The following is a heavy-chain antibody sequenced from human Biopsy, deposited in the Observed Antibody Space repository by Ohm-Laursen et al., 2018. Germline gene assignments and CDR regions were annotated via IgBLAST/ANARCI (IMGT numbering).Heavy chain of an antibody. J-gene: IGHJ5*02. CDR1: GFTFSNYA. CDR3: VKDVKERVGWFGYFDL. Sequence: SLRLSCAASGFTFSNYAMHWVRQAPGKGLEWVAVISYHGSDKYYAGSVQGRFIISRDNSNNTLYVQMNSLRHEDTAVYYCVKDVKERVGWFGYFDLWGQGALVTVSS. D-gene: IGHD3-10*01. V-gene: IGHV3-30*18. CDR2: ISYHGSDK.